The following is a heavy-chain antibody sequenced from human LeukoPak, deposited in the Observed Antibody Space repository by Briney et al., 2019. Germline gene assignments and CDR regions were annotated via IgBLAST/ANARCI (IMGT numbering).Heavy chain of an antibody. Sequence: PGGPLRLSCAASGFTFSSYSMNWVRQAPGKGLEWVSSISSSSSYIYYADSVKGRFTISRDNAKNSLYLQMNSLRAEDTAVYYCASMVRGVMWYFDYWGQGTLVTVSS. CDR2: ISSSSSYI. V-gene: IGHV3-21*01. J-gene: IGHJ4*02. CDR1: GFTFSSYS. D-gene: IGHD3-10*01. CDR3: ASMVRGVMWYFDY.